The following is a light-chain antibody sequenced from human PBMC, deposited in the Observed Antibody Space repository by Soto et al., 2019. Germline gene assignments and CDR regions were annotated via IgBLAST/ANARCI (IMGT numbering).Light chain of an antibody. CDR2: DNN. Sequence: QSVLTQPPSVSAAPGQKVTISCSGSYSNIECNYVSWYQQLPGTAPKLLIFDNNQRPSGIPDRFSGSKSGTSATLGITGLQTGDEADYYCGTWDSGLSAWVFGGGTKLTVL. V-gene: IGLV1-51*01. CDR1: YSNIECNY. CDR3: GTWDSGLSAWV. J-gene: IGLJ3*02.